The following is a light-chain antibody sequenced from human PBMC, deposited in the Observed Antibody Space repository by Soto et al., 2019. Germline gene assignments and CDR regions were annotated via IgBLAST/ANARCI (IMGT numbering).Light chain of an antibody. CDR3: QSHDSSLSVV. CDR1: SSNIGAGYD. CDR2: VNI. J-gene: IGLJ2*01. V-gene: IGLV1-40*01. Sequence: QAVVTQPPSVSGAPGQRVTISCTGDSSNIGAGYDVHWYQQLPGTAPKLLIYVNINRPSGVPDRFSASRSDSSASLAITGLQAEDEADYYCQSHDSSLSVVFGGGTKLTVL.